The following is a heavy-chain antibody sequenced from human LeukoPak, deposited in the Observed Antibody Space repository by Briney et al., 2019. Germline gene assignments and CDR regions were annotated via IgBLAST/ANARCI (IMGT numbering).Heavy chain of an antibody. CDR2: VNEDESEK. Sequence: GGSLRLSCAASAFSLSAYNMNWVRQAPGKGLEWVANVNEDESEKNYVDSVKGRFTISRDNAKNSLYLQMNSLRAEDTAVYYCARYPRLTSLGATAFDMWGQGTMVTVSS. V-gene: IGHV3-7*01. CDR3: ARYPRLTSLGATAFDM. CDR1: AFSLSAYN. J-gene: IGHJ3*02. D-gene: IGHD5-12*01.